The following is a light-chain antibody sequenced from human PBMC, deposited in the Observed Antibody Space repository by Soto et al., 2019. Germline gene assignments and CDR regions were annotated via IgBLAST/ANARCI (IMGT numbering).Light chain of an antibody. V-gene: IGKV3-20*01. Sequence: EIPMTQSPGTLSVSSGKRVTLSCRASQNVRSSSLAWYQKKPGQAPRLLICEASIRATGIPDRFSGSEARTLFTRHTSRLDPADYAGYYCHHYRTFGQGTKVDIK. CDR2: EAS. CDR3: HHYRT. J-gene: IGKJ1*01. CDR1: QNVRSSS.